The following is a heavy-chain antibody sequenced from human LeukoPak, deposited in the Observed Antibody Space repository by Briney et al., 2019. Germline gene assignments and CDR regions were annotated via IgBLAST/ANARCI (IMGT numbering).Heavy chain of an antibody. J-gene: IGHJ4*02. CDR3: AKDQKWELTTTFEY. D-gene: IGHD1-26*01. CDR2: IRGSGGST. V-gene: IGHV3-23*01. CDR1: GFTFSSYR. Sequence: PGGSLRLSCAASGFTFSSYRMHWVRQAPGKGLEWVSAIRGSGGSTYYADSVKGRFTISRDNSKNTLYLQMNSLRAEDTAVYYCAKDQKWELTTTFEYWGQGTLVTVSS.